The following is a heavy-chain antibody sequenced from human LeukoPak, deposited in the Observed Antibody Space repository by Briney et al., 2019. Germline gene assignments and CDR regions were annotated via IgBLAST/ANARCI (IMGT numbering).Heavy chain of an antibody. CDR2: MNPNSGNT. J-gene: IGHJ4*02. CDR1: GYTFTSYD. V-gene: IGHV1-8*03. CDR3: ARVGRGGYNYYFDY. D-gene: IGHD5-24*01. Sequence: VASVKVSCKASGYTFTSYDINWVRQATGQGLEWMGWMNPNSGNTGYAQKFQGRVTITRNTSISTAYMELSSLRSEDTAVYYCARVGRGGYNYYFDYWGQGTLVTVSS.